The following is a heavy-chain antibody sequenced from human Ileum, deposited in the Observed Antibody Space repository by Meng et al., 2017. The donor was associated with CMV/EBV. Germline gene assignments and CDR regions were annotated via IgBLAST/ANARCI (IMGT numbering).Heavy chain of an antibody. CDR3: AKGPDYYDFWSGPTDY. D-gene: IGHD3-3*01. Sequence: GGSLRLSCAASGFTFDDYIMHWVRQAPGKGLEWVSLISWDGGSTYYADSVKGRFTISRDNSKNSLYLQMNSLRTEDTALYYCAKGPDYYDFWSGPTDYWGQGTLVTVSS. J-gene: IGHJ4*02. CDR2: ISWDGGST. CDR1: GFTFDDYI. V-gene: IGHV3-43*01.